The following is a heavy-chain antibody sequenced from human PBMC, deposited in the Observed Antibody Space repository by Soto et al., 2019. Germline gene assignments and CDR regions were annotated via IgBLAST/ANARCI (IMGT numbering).Heavy chain of an antibody. V-gene: IGHV4-59*08. J-gene: IGHJ4*02. Sequence: SETLSLTCTVSGGSISSYYWTWIRQPPGKGLEWMGYIYYSGTTTNYNPSLKSRVTLSVDTSKNQFSLKLSSVTAADTAVYYCARLGGSYAVPHFDYWGQGTLVTVSS. D-gene: IGHD1-26*01. CDR2: IYYSGTTT. CDR3: ARLGGSYAVPHFDY. CDR1: GGSISSYY.